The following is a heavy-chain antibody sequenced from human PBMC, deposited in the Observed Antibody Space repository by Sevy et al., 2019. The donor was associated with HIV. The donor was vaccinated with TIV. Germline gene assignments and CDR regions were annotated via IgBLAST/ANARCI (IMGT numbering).Heavy chain of an antibody. CDR3: ARAGYSYGRGMDV. CDR2: IYYSGST. Sequence: SETLSLTCTVSGGSISSYYWSWIRQPPGKGLEWIGYIYYSGSTNYNPSLKSRVTISVDTSKNQCSLKQSSVTAADTAGYYCARAGYSYGRGMDVWGQGTTVTVSS. D-gene: IGHD5-18*01. V-gene: IGHV4-59*01. CDR1: GGSISSYY. J-gene: IGHJ6*02.